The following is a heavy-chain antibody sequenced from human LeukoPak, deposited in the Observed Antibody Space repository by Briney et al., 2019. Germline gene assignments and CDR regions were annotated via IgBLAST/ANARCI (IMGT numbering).Heavy chain of an antibody. CDR1: GGSLSSGSDY. CDR3: ARSGYSNFDY. D-gene: IGHD3-3*01. J-gene: IGHJ4*02. V-gene: IGHV4-61*02. Sequence: SETLSLTCTVSGGSLSSGSDYWSWIRQSAGKGLEWIGRIHASGSTNYNPSLKSRVTISVDTSKNQFSLKLSSVTAADTAVYYCARSGYSNFDYWGQGTLVTVSS. CDR2: IHASGST.